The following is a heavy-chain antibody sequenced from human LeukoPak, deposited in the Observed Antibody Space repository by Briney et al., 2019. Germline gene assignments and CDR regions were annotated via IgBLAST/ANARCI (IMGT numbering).Heavy chain of an antibody. V-gene: IGHV4-61*02. J-gene: IGHJ5*02. Sequence: SETLSLTCTVSGGSISSGSYYWSWIRQPAGKGLEWIGRIYTSGSTNYNPSLKSRVTISVDPSKNQFSLKLSSVTAADTAVYYCARDTRSGNWNYWFDPWGQGTLVTVSS. CDR1: GGSISSGSYY. CDR3: ARDTRSGNWNYWFDP. D-gene: IGHD1-7*01. CDR2: IYTSGST.